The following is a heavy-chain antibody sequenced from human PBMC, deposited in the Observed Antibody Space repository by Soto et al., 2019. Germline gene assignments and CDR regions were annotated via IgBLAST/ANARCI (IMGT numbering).Heavy chain of an antibody. Sequence: QVPLVQSGAEVKKPGSSVKVSCKASGGTFSSYAISWVRQAPGQGLEWMGGIIPIFGTANYAQKFQGRVTITADESTSTAYMELSSLRSEDTAVYYCARGGATNDFWSGYYPNFDYWGQGTLVTVSS. D-gene: IGHD3-3*01. CDR3: ARGGATNDFWSGYYPNFDY. CDR2: IIPIFGTA. CDR1: GGTFSSYA. J-gene: IGHJ4*02. V-gene: IGHV1-69*01.